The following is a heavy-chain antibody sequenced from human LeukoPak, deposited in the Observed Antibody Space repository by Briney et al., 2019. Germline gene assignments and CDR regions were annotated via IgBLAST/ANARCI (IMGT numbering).Heavy chain of an antibody. CDR3: ARQGAAPVKARGAFDI. D-gene: IGHD6-13*01. CDR2: IYTRGST. Sequence: PSETLSLTCTVSGGSISSYYWRWIRQPPGKGLEWIGYIYTRGSTNFNPSLKSRVSISVDTSKNQFSLKLSSVTAADTAVYYCARQGAAPVKARGAFDIWGQGTMVTVSS. J-gene: IGHJ3*02. V-gene: IGHV4-4*09. CDR1: GGSISSYY.